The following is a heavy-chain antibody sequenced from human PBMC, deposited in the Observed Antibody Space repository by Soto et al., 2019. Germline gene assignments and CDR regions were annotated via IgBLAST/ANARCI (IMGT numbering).Heavy chain of an antibody. Sequence: GGSLRLSCAASGFTFSSYGMHWVRQAPGKGLEWVAVISYDGSNKYYADSVKGRFTISRDNSKNTLYLQMNSLRAEDTAVYYCAKLLYYDTYGMDVWGQGTTVTVSS. J-gene: IGHJ6*02. D-gene: IGHD3-9*01. CDR3: AKLLYYDTYGMDV. CDR2: ISYDGSNK. CDR1: GFTFSSYG. V-gene: IGHV3-30*18.